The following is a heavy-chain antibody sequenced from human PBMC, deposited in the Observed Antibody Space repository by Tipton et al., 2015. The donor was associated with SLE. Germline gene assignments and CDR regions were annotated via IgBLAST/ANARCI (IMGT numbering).Heavy chain of an antibody. Sequence: TLSLTCTVSGGSINSDTYYWNWLRQPAGRTLEWLGRVQTTGNTNYNPSLRSRVTISIDTSKNQFSRSLTSMTAADTAMYYCARDFVPDHFVSGSTLYWIDPWGQGTLVTVSS. CDR3: ARDFVPDHFVSGSTLYWIDP. V-gene: IGHV4-61*02. D-gene: IGHD3-10*01. J-gene: IGHJ5*02. CDR1: GGSINSDTYY. CDR2: VQTTGNT.